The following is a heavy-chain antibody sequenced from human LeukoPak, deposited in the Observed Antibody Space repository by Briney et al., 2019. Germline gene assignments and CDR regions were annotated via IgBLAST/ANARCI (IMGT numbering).Heavy chain of an antibody. V-gene: IGHV3-74*01. J-gene: IGHJ4*02. CDR1: GFTFSSYW. Sequence: GGSPRLSCAASGFTFSSYWMHWVRQAPGKGLVWVSRINSDGSSTNYADSVKCRFTISRDNAKNTLYLQMNSLRAEDTAVYYCAKDSTAPISITMVRGRWYFDYWGQGTLVTVSS. CDR2: INSDGSST. D-gene: IGHD3-10*01. CDR3: AKDSTAPISITMVRGRWYFDY.